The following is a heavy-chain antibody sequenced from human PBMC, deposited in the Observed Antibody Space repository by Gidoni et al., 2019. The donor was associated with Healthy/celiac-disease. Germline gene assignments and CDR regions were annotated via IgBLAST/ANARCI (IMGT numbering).Heavy chain of an antibody. Sequence: EVQLVESGGGLVQPGGSLRLSGAASGFPFGRYGMNCVRQAPGKGLEWVSYISSSSSTIYYADSVKGRFTISRDNAKNSLYLQMNSLRAEDTAVYYCARDKDYDSSGYYPGIKNYYYYGMDVWGQGTTVTVSS. D-gene: IGHD3-22*01. J-gene: IGHJ6*02. CDR2: ISSSSSTI. CDR3: ARDKDYDSSGYYPGIKNYYYYGMDV. V-gene: IGHV3-48*01. CDR1: GFPFGRYG.